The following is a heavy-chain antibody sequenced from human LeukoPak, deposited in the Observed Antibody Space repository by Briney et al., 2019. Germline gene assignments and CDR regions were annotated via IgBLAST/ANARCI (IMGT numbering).Heavy chain of an antibody. D-gene: IGHD1-14*01. CDR3: ARLRTLETPYNWFDP. CDR1: GYSFTSYW. V-gene: IGHV5-51*01. CDR2: IYPGDSDT. Sequence: PGESLKISCKGSGYSFTSYWIGWVRQMPGKGLEWMGIIYPGDSDTRYSPSFQGQVTISADKSISTAYLQWSSLKASDTAMYYCARLRTLETPYNWFDPWGQGTLVTVSS. J-gene: IGHJ5*02.